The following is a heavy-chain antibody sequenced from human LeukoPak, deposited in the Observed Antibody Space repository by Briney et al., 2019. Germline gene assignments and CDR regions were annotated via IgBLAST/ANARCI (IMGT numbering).Heavy chain of an antibody. CDR2: IYSSGST. CDR3: ARDGEDIVIVPGVMMTDALDI. V-gene: IGHV4-4*07. CDR1: GGSISRFY. D-gene: IGHD2-2*01. J-gene: IGHJ3*02. Sequence: SETLSLTCTVSGGSISRFYWSWIRQPAGKGLEWIGRIYSSGSTSYNPSLKSRVSMSIDTSKNQFSLKLSSVTAADTALYYCARDGEDIVIVPGVMMTDALDIWGQGIMVTVSS.